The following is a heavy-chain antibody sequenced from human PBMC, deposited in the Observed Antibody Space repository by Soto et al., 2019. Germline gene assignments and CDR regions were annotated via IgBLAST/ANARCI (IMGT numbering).Heavy chain of an antibody. V-gene: IGHV3-23*01. D-gene: IGHD4-17*01. J-gene: IGHJ1*01. CDR1: VFTFSSYA. Sequence: VGSLRLSCASSVFTFSSYAMTWVRQAPGKWLEWVSGVSGTGGSAYHADSVKGRFTISRDKSTNTLYLHMNSLRAEDTAVYYCARGSAYSDYDLEHWGQGTLVNVSS. CDR2: VSGTGGSA. CDR3: ARGSAYSDYDLEH.